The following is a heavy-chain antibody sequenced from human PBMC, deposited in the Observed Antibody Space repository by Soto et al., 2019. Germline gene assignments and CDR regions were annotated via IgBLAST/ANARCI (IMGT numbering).Heavy chain of an antibody. Sequence: QVQVVESGGGVVQPGRSLRLSCVASGFTFSGYGMSWVRQAPGKGLEWVAVISFDGSGKYYADSVKGRFTISRDNSRETLDLQMNSLRTEDTAVYYCAALAAAVPAEWGQGTLVTVSS. D-gene: IGHD6-13*01. CDR1: GFTFSGYG. V-gene: IGHV3-30*03. CDR3: AALAAAVPAE. CDR2: ISFDGSGK. J-gene: IGHJ4*02.